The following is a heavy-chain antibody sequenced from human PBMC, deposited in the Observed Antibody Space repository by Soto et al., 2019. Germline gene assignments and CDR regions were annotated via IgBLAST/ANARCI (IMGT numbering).Heavy chain of an antibody. J-gene: IGHJ5*02. CDR3: ARDNSQNSWPPAASSWFRP. V-gene: IGHV1-46*01. Sequence: ASVKVSCTASGVSFSYYFMHWVRRAPGQGLELMGIINPSGDRRIYAQKFQGRVTVTRDTSTSTVYMGLLSLRYEDTAVYYCARDNSQNSWPPAASSWFRPRGQGTPVTVSS. CDR2: INPSGDRR. CDR1: GVSFSYYF. D-gene: IGHD2-15*01.